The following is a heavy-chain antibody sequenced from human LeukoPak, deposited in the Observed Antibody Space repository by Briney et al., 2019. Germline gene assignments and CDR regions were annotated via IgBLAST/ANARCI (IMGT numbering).Heavy chain of an antibody. CDR2: INYSGGN. V-gene: IGHV4-34*01. CDR1: GGSFSQYY. D-gene: IGHD3-22*01. CDR3: AVYYDSSGYYYRDAFDI. Sequence: SETLSLTCAVYGGSFSQYYWSWMRQPPGKGLEWIGEINYSGGNNYNPSLKSRLTISVDTSKNQFSLKLSSVTAADTAVYYCAVYYDSSGYYYRDAFDIWGQGTMVTVSS. J-gene: IGHJ3*02.